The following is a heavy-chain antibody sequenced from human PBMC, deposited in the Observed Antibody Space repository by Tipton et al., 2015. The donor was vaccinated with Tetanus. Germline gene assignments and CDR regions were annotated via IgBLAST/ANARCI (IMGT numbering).Heavy chain of an antibody. V-gene: IGHV4-30-4*01. Sequence: TLSLTCTVSGGSSRSGDYCWSWVRQLPGKGLEWIGYIWFSGSAYYHPSLESRVSISQYTSENQFSLKLSSLTAADTAVYYCARAPPFGGSYWYFDLWGRGTLVTVSS. CDR1: GGSSRSGDYC. J-gene: IGHJ2*01. D-gene: IGHD3-10*01. CDR2: IWFSGSA. CDR3: ARAPPFGGSYWYFDL.